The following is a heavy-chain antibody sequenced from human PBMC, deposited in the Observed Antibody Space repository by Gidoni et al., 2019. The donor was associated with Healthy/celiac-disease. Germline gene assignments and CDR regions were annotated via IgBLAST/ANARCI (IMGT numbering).Heavy chain of an antibody. J-gene: IGHJ6*03. D-gene: IGHD4-17*01. V-gene: IGHV1-69*08. Sequence: QVQLVQSGAEVKKPGSSVTVSCKASGGTFSSYTIRWVRQAPGQGLEWMGRIIPILGIANYAQKFQGRVTITADKSTSTAYMELSSLRSEDTAVYYCAREGGRYGDPDTQKEYYYYYYYMDVWGKGTTVTVSS. CDR2: IIPILGIA. CDR3: AREGGRYGDPDTQKEYYYYYYYMDV. CDR1: GGTFSSYT.